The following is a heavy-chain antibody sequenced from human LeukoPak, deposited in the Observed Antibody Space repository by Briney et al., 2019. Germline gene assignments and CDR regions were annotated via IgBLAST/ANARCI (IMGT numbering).Heavy chain of an antibody. J-gene: IGHJ6*03. D-gene: IGHD6-13*01. CDR3: AKAEYSSSWKGDHYYYYYMDA. Sequence: AGGSLRLSCAASGFTFSSYGMHWVRQAPGKGLEWVAVIWYDGSNKYYADSVKGRFTISRDNSKNTLYLQMNSLRAEDTAVYYCAKAEYSSSWKGDHYYYYYMDAWGKGTTVTVSS. CDR1: GFTFSSYG. CDR2: IWYDGSNK. V-gene: IGHV3-33*06.